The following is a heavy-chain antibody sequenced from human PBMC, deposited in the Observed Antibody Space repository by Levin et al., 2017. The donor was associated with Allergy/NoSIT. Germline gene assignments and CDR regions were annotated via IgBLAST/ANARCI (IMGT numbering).Heavy chain of an antibody. CDR3: ARDIYYSDLSGQILGYWYFDL. CDR2: INYSGST. D-gene: IGHD3-22*01. V-gene: IGHV4-59*01. CDR1: GGSISSAY. Sequence: SQTLSLTCTVSGGSISSAYWSWIRQPPGKGLEWIGYINYSGSTNSNPTLKSRVTISIDTSKNQFSLRLSSVTAADTAVYYCARDIYYSDLSGQILGYWYFDLWGRGTLVTVSS. J-gene: IGHJ2*01.